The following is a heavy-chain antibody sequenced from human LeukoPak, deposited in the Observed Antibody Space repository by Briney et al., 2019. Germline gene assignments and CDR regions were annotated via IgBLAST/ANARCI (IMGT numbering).Heavy chain of an antibody. CDR1: GLTFSDYS. CDR2: ISAGGGST. CDR3: ARRLEYSGSKGVFDY. V-gene: IGHV3-23*01. J-gene: IGHJ4*02. Sequence: GGSLRLSCAASGLTFSDYSMTWVRQAPGKGLFWVSGISAGGGSTYYADSVKGRFTISRDNSRNTLYLQMNSLRAEDTAVYYCARRLEYSGSKGVFDYWGQGTLVSVSS. D-gene: IGHD1-26*01.